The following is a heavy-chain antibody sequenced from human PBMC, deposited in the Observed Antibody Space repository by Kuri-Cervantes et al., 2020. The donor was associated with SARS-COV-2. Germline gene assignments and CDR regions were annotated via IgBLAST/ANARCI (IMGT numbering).Heavy chain of an antibody. D-gene: IGHD7-27*01. V-gene: IGHV1-69*05. CDR2: IIPIFGTA. CDR3: ASLMLPGEGTNDAFDI. J-gene: IGHJ3*02. CDR1: GGTFSSYA. Sequence: SVKVSCKASGGTFSSYAISWVRQAPGQGLEWMGGIIPIFGTANYAQKFQGRVTITTDESTSTAHMELSSLRSEDTAVYYCASLMLPGEGTNDAFDIWGQGTMVTVSS.